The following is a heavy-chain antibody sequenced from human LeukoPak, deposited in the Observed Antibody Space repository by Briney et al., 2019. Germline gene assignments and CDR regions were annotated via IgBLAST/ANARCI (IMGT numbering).Heavy chain of an antibody. CDR1: GDSISSKNAG. D-gene: IGHD4-17*01. CDR2: TYYRSGWYN. CDR3: ARDGDYDRPAAFDI. Sequence: SQTLSVTCAISGDSISSKNAGWNWIRQSPSRGLEWLGRTYYRSGWYNDYAVSVKSRITINPDTSKNQVSLQLNSVTPEDTAVYYCARDGDYDRPAAFDIWGQGTMVTVSS. J-gene: IGHJ3*02. V-gene: IGHV6-1*01.